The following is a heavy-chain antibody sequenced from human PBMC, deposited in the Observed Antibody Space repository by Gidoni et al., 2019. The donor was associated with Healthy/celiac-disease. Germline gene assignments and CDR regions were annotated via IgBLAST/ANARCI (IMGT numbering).Heavy chain of an antibody. CDR2: SNHSGST. V-gene: IGHV4-34*01. CDR3: ARVGGGSYYYYYGMDV. D-gene: IGHD1-26*01. J-gene: IGHJ6*02. Sequence: QVQLQQWGAGLLKPSETLSITCAVDGGSFSGYYWSWIRQPPGKGLECIGESNHSGSTHYTPSLKSRVTISVDTSKTQFSLKLSSVTAADTAVYYCARVGGGSYYYYYGMDVWGQGTTVTVSS. CDR1: GGSFSGYY.